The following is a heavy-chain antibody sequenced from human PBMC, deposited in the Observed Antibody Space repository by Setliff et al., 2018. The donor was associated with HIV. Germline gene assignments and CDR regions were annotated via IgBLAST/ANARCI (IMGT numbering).Heavy chain of an antibody. J-gene: IGHJ4*02. D-gene: IGHD3-22*01. CDR1: GYTFTSYA. Sequence: SVKVSCKASGYTFTSYAMHWVRQAPGQRLEWMGWINAGNGNTKYSQKFQGRVTITRDTSASTAYMELSSLRSEDTAVYYCARVPRWYYYDSSGYPDYWGQGTLVTVSS. CDR2: INAGNGNT. V-gene: IGHV1-3*01. CDR3: ARVPRWYYYDSSGYPDY.